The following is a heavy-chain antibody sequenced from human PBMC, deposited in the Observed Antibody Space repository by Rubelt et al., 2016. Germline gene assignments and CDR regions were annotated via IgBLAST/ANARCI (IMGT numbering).Heavy chain of an antibody. Sequence: VEFGGGLAQPGGSLRLSCAASGFTFSSYGMSWVRQAPGEGPEWVSSISGGAHASYYGESVKGRFTISRDNSKNMLFLQMNSLRAEDTAIYYCARDRPEGVGSYWYFDLWGRGTLVTVSS. CDR2: ISGGAHAS. CDR1: GFTFSSYG. J-gene: IGHJ2*01. V-gene: IGHV3-23*04. CDR3: ARDRPEGVGSYWYFDL. D-gene: IGHD1-26*01.